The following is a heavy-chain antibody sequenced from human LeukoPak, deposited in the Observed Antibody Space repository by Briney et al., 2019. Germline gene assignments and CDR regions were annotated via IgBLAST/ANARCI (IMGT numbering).Heavy chain of an antibody. Sequence: ASVKVSCKASGGTFSSYAISWVRQAPGQGLEWMGRIIPILGIANYAQKFQGRVTITADKSTSTAYMELSSLRSEDTAVYYCAWAAAGINYFDYWGQGTLVTVSS. J-gene: IGHJ4*02. CDR3: AWAAAGINYFDY. CDR1: GGTFSSYA. V-gene: IGHV1-69*04. D-gene: IGHD6-13*01. CDR2: IIPILGIA.